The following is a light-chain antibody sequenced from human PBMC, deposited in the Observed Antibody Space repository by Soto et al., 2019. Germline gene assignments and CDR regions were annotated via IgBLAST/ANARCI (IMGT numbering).Light chain of an antibody. V-gene: IGKV1-39*01. CDR3: QQSYNTPYT. Sequence: DIQMTQSPSSLSASVGDRVTITCRASQSISGYLNWYQQKPGKAPKLLIYGASTLQSGVPPRFSGSGSGTDFPLTISNLQPEDFATYYCQQSYNTPYTFGQGTKLEIK. J-gene: IGKJ2*01. CDR1: QSISGY. CDR2: GAS.